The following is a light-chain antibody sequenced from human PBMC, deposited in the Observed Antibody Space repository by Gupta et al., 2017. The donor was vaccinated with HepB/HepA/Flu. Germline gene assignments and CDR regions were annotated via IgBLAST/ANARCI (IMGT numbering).Light chain of an antibody. J-gene: IGLJ3*02. CDR3: LREDNTIRV. V-gene: IGLV7-46*01. CDR1: TGTVTSGHY. Sequence: AVVTQETSLTVSPGGTVTLTCGSSTGTVTSGHYPYWFQQKPDQTPTLLLYNSGTRHSLTPARFSGSLRGGKAVLILSGAQAEDEDEYYCLREDNTIRVFGGGTKLTVL. CDR2: NSG.